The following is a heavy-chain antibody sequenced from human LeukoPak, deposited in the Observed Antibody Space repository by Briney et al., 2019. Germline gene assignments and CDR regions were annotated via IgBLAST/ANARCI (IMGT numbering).Heavy chain of an antibody. V-gene: IGHV3-53*01. Sequence: GGSLRLSCAASGFTVSSNYMSWVRRAPGKGLEWVSVIYSGGSTYYADSVKGRFTISRDNSKNTLYLQMNSLRAEDTAVYYCAKRDSSGWFDPWGQGTLVTVSS. J-gene: IGHJ5*02. CDR1: GFTVSSNY. D-gene: IGHD6-19*01. CDR2: IYSGGST. CDR3: AKRDSSGWFDP.